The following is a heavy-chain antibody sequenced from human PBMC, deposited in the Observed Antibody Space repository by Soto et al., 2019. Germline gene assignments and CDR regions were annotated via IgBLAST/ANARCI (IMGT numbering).Heavy chain of an antibody. V-gene: IGHV3-11*01. CDR1: GFPLSDYY. J-gene: IGHJ4*02. CDR2: ISRSGRTI. Sequence: QVQLVESGGGLVKPGGSLRLSCAASGFPLSDYYMSWIRQAPGKGLGWISHISRSGRTIFYADFGKGRFTISRDNAKNHLFLQMSSLRAEDTAVYYCARNSDHFDYWGQVGLVTVSS. CDR3: ARNSDHFDY. D-gene: IGHD5-18*01.